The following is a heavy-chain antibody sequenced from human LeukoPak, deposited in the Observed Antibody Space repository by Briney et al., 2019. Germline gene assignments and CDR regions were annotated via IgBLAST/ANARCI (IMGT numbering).Heavy chain of an antibody. CDR2: ISDRASRT. V-gene: IGHV3-23*01. J-gene: IGHJ4*02. CDR3: AKRGVVIRVILVGFHKEAYYFDS. Sequence: GGSLRLSCAVSGITLSNYGMSWVRQAPGKGLEWVAGISDRASRTNYADSVKGRFTISTDHPKNTLYLQMNSLRAEDTAVYFCAKRGVVIRVILVGFHKEAYYFDSWGQGALVTVSS. D-gene: IGHD3-22*01. CDR1: GITLSNYG.